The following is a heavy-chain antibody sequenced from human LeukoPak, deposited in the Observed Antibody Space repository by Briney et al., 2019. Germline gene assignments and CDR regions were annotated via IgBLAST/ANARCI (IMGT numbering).Heavy chain of an antibody. D-gene: IGHD3-22*01. J-gene: IGHJ3*02. CDR2: ISSSSSYI. CDR3: ARVGYYYDSSAYFHDAFDI. V-gene: IGHV3-21*01. Sequence: PGGSLRLSCAASGFTFSSYNMNWVRQAPGKGLEWVSSISSSSSYIYYADSMKGRFTISRDNARNSLYLQMNSLRAEDTAVYYCARVGYYYDSSAYFHDAFDIWGQGTMVTVSS. CDR1: GFTFSSYN.